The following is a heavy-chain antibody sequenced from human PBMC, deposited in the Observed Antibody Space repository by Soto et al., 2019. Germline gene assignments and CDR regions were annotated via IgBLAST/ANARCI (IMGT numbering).Heavy chain of an antibody. CDR2: FDPEDGET. CDR3: ATSSTVTIYYFDY. CDR1: GYTLTELS. V-gene: IGHV1-24*01. Sequence: ASVKVSCKVSGYTLTELSMHWVRQAPGKGLEWMGGFDPEDGETIYAQKFQGRVTMTEDTSTDTAYMELSSLRSEDTAAYYCATSSTVTIYYFDYWGQGTLVTVSS. D-gene: IGHD4-17*01. J-gene: IGHJ4*02.